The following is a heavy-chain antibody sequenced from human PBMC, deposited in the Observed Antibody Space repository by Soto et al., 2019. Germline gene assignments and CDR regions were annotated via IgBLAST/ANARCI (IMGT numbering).Heavy chain of an antibody. CDR3: AKDPNGDYVGGFEF. D-gene: IGHD4-17*01. CDR2: ISSSSSYI. J-gene: IGHJ6*02. CDR1: GFTFSSYS. Sequence: PGGSLRLSCAASGFTFSSYSMNWVRQAPGKGLEWVSSISSSSSYIYYADSVKGRFTISRDNAKNSLYLQMNSLRAEDTAVYYCAKDPNGDYVGGFEFRGQGTTVTVSS. V-gene: IGHV3-21*01.